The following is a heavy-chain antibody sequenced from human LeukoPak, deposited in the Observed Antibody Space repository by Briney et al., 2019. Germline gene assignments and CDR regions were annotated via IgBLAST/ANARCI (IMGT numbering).Heavy chain of an antibody. V-gene: IGHV3-30-3*01. D-gene: IGHD5-18*01. CDR2: IATDGGER. CDR3: ARARGDSSPASRYFDY. Sequence: GGSLRLSCAGSGFSFSYYVVHWVRQAPGKGLEWVALIATDGGERYYADSVKGRFTISRDNSKNTLYVQMNSLRPEDTAIYYCARARGDSSPASRYFDYWGQGAPVTVSS. CDR1: GFSFSYYV. J-gene: IGHJ4*02.